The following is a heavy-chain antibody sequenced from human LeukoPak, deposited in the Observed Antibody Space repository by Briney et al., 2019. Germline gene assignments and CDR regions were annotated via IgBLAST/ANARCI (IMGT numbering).Heavy chain of an antibody. J-gene: IGHJ4*02. CDR1: GFTFSSYW. CDR3: ARAINGDHDF. V-gene: IGHV3-74*01. Sequence: GGSLRLSCAASGFTFSSYWMHWVRQGPGKELVWVSSIKSDGSITNYADSVKGRFAISRDNAKNTLYLQMNSLRAEDTAVYFCARAINGDHDFWGQGTLVTVSS. CDR2: IKSDGSIT. D-gene: IGHD3-10*01.